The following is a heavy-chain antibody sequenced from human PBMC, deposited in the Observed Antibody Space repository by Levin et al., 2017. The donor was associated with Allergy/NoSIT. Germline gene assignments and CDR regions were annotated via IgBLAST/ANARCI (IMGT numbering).Heavy chain of an antibody. CDR1: GFRFSSYV. CDR2: ITSYGDAT. J-gene: IGHJ2*01. CDR3: VKDVAAAGNYWHFDL. D-gene: IGHD6-13*01. Sequence: GGSLRLSCAASGFRFSSYVMAWVRQAPGKGLEWVSAITSYGDATYYSDSVKGRFTISRDNSNNTAFLHMHRLRGEDSGLYYCVKDVAAAGNYWHFDLWGRGTVVTVSS. V-gene: IGHV3-23*01.